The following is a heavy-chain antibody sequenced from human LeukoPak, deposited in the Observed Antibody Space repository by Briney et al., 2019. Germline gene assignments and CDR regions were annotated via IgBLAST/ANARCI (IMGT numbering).Heavy chain of an antibody. J-gene: IGHJ6*03. CDR1: GITLSPYW. CDR2: INSDGSST. CDR3: AREITCPDGTDCSCMDV. Sequence: GGSLRLSCAASGITLSPYWMHWVRQIPGKGLVWVSRINSDGSSTAYANSVKGRFTISRDNANNMLYLQMNTLRADDTAVYYCAREITCPDGTDCSCMDVWGKGSTVTVSS. V-gene: IGHV3-74*01. D-gene: IGHD3-10*01.